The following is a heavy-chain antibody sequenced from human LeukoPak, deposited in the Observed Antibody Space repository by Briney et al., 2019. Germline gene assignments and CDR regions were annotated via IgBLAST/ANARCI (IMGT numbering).Heavy chain of an antibody. J-gene: IGHJ4*02. CDR1: GYSISSGYY. CDR3: ARSSSWYRFDY. D-gene: IGHD6-13*01. Sequence: SETLSLTCAVSGYSISSGYYWGWIRQPAGKGLEWIGRIYTSGSTNYNPSLKSRVTMSVDTSKNQFSLKLSSVTAADTAVYYCARSSSWYRFDYWGQGTLVTVSS. CDR2: IYTSGST. V-gene: IGHV4-4*07.